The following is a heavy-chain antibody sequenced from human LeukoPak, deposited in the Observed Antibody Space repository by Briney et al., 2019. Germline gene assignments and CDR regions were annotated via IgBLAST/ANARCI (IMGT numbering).Heavy chain of an antibody. D-gene: IGHD3-10*01. V-gene: IGHV3-7*01. CDR3: ARAGSHWHYVY. CDR2: IKQDGSER. CDR1: GFTFSGLS. Sequence: GGSLRLSCAASGFTFSGLSMSWVRQSPTKGLEWVANIKQDGSERYYVDSVKGRFTISGDNAKNSLSLQMNNLRVEDTAVYYCARAGSHWHYVYWGQGTVVTVSS. J-gene: IGHJ4*02.